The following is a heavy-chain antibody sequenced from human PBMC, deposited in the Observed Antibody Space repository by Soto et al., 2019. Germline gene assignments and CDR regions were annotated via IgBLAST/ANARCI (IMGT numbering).Heavy chain of an antibody. CDR3: AKGGPGYYYFDY. CDR1: GFTFSSYG. D-gene: IGHD2-15*01. CDR2: ISYDGSNK. Sequence: QVQLVESGGGVVQPGRSLRLSCAASGFTFSSYGMHWVRQAPGKGLEWVAIISYDGSNKYYADSVKGRFTISRDNSKNTLYLQMNSLRAEDTAVYYCAKGGPGYYYFDYWGQGTLVTVSS. V-gene: IGHV3-30*18. J-gene: IGHJ4*02.